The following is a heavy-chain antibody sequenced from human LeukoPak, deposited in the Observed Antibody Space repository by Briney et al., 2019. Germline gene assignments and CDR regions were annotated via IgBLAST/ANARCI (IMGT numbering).Heavy chain of an antibody. CDR3: ARDRNIVVVPAAMRRGAFDI. D-gene: IGHD2-2*01. Sequence: SETLSLTCTVSGYSISSGYYWGWIRQPPGKRLEWIGSIYHSGSTYYNPSLKSRVTISVDTSKNQFSLKLSSVTAADTAVYYCARDRNIVVVPAAMRRGAFDIWGQGTMVTVSS. CDR2: IYHSGST. J-gene: IGHJ3*02. V-gene: IGHV4-38-2*02. CDR1: GYSISSGYY.